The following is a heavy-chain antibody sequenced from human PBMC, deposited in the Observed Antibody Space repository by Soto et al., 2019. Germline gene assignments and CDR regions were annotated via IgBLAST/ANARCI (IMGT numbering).Heavy chain of an antibody. Sequence: LRLSCAASGFTFSGSTMHWVRQASGKGLEWVGRIRNKASGYATAYAASVEGRFTISRGDSKNTAYLEMNSLKTDDTAVYYCTRQESYGSAPEWGQGTLVTVSS. V-gene: IGHV3-73*01. CDR2: IRNKASGYAT. CDR3: TRQESYGSAPE. J-gene: IGHJ4*02. D-gene: IGHD3-10*01. CDR1: GFTFSGST.